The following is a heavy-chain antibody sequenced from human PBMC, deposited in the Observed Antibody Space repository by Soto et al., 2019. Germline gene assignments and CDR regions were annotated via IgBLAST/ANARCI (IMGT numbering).Heavy chain of an antibody. V-gene: IGHV5-10-1*01. J-gene: IGHJ4*02. CDR3: ARQIYDSDTGPNFQYYFDS. CDR1: GYSFAGYW. D-gene: IGHD3-22*01. Sequence: PGESLKISCKGSGYSFAGYWITWVRQKPGKGLEWMGRIDPSDSQTYYSPSFRGHVTISATKSITTVFLQWSSLRASDTAMYYCARQIYDSDTGPNFQYYFDSWGQGTTVPVYS. CDR2: IDPSDSQT.